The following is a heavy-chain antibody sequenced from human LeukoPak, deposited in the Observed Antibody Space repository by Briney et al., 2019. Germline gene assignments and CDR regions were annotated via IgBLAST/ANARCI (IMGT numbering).Heavy chain of an antibody. V-gene: IGHV4-4*07. Sequence: SETLSLTCTVSGGTISSYYWSWIRQPAGKGLEWIGRIYSSGSTNYNPSLKSRVTMSVDTSKNQFTLKLSSVTAADTAVYYCAGSTVTTYQDAFDIWGQGTMVTVSS. CDR3: AGSTVTTYQDAFDI. CDR1: GGTISSYY. CDR2: IYSSGST. D-gene: IGHD4-17*01. J-gene: IGHJ3*02.